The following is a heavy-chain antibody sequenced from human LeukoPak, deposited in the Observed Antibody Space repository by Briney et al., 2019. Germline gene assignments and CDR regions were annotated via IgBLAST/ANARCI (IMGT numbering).Heavy chain of an antibody. CDR1: GGSFSGYY. V-gene: IGHV4-34*01. J-gene: IGHJ5*02. Sequence: SETLYLTCAVYGGSFSGYYWSWIRQPPGKGLEWIGEINHSGSTNYNPSLKSRVTISVDTSKNQFSLKLSSVTAADTAVYYCARGSVYYYGSGSFNWFDPWGQGTLVTVSS. D-gene: IGHD3-10*01. CDR2: INHSGST. CDR3: ARGSVYYYGSGSFNWFDP.